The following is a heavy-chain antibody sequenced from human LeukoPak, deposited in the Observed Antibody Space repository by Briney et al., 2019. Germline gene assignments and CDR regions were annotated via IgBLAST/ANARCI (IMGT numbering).Heavy chain of an antibody. J-gene: IGHJ4*02. D-gene: IGHD1-26*01. V-gene: IGHV4-59*01. CDR1: GFTFSNAW. CDR2: IYYSGST. Sequence: GSLRLSCAASGFTFSNAWMSWVRQAPGKGLEWIGYIYYSGSTNYNPSLKSRVTISVDTSKNQFSLKLSSVTAADTAVYYCARVGVGATRANFDYWGQGTLVTVSS. CDR3: ARVGVGATRANFDY.